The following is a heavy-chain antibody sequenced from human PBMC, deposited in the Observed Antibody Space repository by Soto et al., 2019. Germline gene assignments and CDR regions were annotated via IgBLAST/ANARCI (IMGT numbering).Heavy chain of an antibody. CDR2: IWYDGSNK. D-gene: IGHD2-2*01. J-gene: IGHJ4*02. CDR3: AREDIVVVPAAMRYFDY. V-gene: IGHV3-33*01. CDR1: GFTFSSYG. Sequence: GGSLRLSCAASGFTFSSYGMHWVRQAPGKGLEWVAVIWYDGSNKYYADSVKGRFTISRDNSKNTLYLQMNSLRAEDTAVYYCAREDIVVVPAAMRYFDYWGQGTLVTVSS.